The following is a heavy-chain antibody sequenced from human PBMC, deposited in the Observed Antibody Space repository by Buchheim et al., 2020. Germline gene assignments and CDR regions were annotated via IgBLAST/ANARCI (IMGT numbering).Heavy chain of an antibody. J-gene: IGHJ4*02. CDR3: ARTTVLIRPNDY. V-gene: IGHV4-39*01. CDR1: GGSISTSNYY. D-gene: IGHD4-17*01. CDR2: IYYRGST. Sequence: QLQLQESGPGLVKPSKTLSLTCTVSGGSISTSNYYWGWIRQPPGKGLEWIGTIYYRGSTYYNPSLKSRITISVDTSKNQFSLRLTSVTAADTAVYYCARTTVLIRPNDYWGQGTL.